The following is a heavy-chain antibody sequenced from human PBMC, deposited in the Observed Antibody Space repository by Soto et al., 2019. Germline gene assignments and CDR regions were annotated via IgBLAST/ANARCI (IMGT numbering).Heavy chain of an antibody. V-gene: IGHV3-21*01. CDR2: ISSSSSYI. CDR3: ARDQGPSRTSYSI. CDR1: GFTFSSYS. Sequence: GGSLRLSCAASGFTFSSYSMNWVRQAPGKGLEWVSSISSSSSYIYYADSVKGRFTISRDNAKNSLYLQMNSLRAEDTAVYYCARDQGPSRTSYSIWGQGTMVTVSS. D-gene: IGHD2-2*01. J-gene: IGHJ3*02.